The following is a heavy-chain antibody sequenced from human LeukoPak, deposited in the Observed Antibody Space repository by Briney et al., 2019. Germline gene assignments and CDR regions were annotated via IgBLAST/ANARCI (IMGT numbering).Heavy chain of an antibody. CDR2: IIPIFGTA. CDR1: GGTFSSYA. D-gene: IGHD3-22*01. Sequence: SVKVSCKASGGTFSSYAISWVRQAPGQGLEWMGGIIPIFGTANYAQKFQGRVTITADTSTSTAYMELSSLRSEDTAVYYCASRPYYYDSSGYLESFAFDIWGQGTMVTVSS. V-gene: IGHV1-69*06. J-gene: IGHJ3*02. CDR3: ASRPYYYDSSGYLESFAFDI.